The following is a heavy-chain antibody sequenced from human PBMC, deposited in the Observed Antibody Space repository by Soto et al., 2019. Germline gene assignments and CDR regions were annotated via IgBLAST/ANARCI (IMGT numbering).Heavy chain of an antibody. CDR2: IIPIFGTA. D-gene: IGHD2-8*01. CDR3: ACMTGLQEGGY. J-gene: IGHJ4*02. CDR1: GGTFSSYA. Sequence: GASVKVSCKASGGTFSSYAISWVRQAPGQGLEWMGGIIPIFGTANYAQKFQGRVTITADESTSTAYMELSSLRSEDTAVYYCACMTGLQEGGYWGQGTLVTVSS. V-gene: IGHV1-69*13.